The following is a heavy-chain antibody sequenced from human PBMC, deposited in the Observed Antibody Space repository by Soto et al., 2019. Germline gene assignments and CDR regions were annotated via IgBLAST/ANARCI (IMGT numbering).Heavy chain of an antibody. CDR2: IWYDGSNK. J-gene: IGHJ6*02. V-gene: IGHV3-33*01. D-gene: IGHD3-3*01. CDR3: ARDLLEWLSTSYGMDV. CDR1: GFTFSSYG. Sequence: PGGSLRLSCAASGFTFSSYGMHWVRQAPGKGLEWVAVIWYDGSNKYYADSVKGRFTISRDNSKNTLYLQMNSLRAEDTAVYYCARDLLEWLSTSYGMDVWGQGTTVTVSS.